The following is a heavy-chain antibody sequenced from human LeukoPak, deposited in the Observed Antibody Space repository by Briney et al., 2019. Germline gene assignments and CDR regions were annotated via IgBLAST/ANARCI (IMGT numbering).Heavy chain of an antibody. J-gene: IGHJ4*02. D-gene: IGHD6-13*01. CDR3: AREEGIAAAGALEY. Sequence: PSETLSLTCNVSGDSITDYYWSWIRQPPGKGLEWTGFIYHSGNTNYNPSLASRVTLSLDTSKTQLSLRLTSVTAADTAVYYCAREEGIAAAGALEYWGQGILVTVSS. CDR2: IYHSGNT. V-gene: IGHV4-59*01. CDR1: GDSITDYY.